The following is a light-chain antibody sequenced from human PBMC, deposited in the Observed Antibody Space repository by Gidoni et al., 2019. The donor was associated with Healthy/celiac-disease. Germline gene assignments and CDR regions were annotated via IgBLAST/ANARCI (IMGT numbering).Light chain of an antibody. CDR1: ISDVGGYTY. V-gene: IGLV2-14*03. Sequence: QSALPQPASASGSPGQSITISCTGTISDVGGYTYVSWYQQHQGKAPKLILYDVSNRPSGVSNRFSGSKSGNTASLTISGLQAEDEAEYYCSSYTSSSTLVFGGGTKLTVL. J-gene: IGLJ3*02. CDR2: DVS. CDR3: SSYTSSSTLV.